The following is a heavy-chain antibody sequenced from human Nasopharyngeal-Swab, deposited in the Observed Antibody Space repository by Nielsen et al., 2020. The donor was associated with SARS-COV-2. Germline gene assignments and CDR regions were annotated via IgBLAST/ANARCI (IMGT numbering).Heavy chain of an antibody. V-gene: IGHV3-23*01. J-gene: IGHJ4*02. CDR3: AKFKIQLWPFDY. CDR2: ISGSGGST. Sequence: GESLKISCAASGFTFSSYAMSWVRPAPGKGLEWVSAISGSGGSTYYADSVKGRFTISRDNSKNTLYLQMNSLRAEDTAVYYCAKFKIQLWPFDYWGQGTLVTISS. D-gene: IGHD5-18*01. CDR1: GFTFSSYA.